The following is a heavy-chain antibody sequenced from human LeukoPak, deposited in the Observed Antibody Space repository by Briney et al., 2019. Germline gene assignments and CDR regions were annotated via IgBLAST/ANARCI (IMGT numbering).Heavy chain of an antibody. D-gene: IGHD6-19*01. J-gene: IGHJ4*02. Sequence: GGSLRLSCAASGFTFRTYGMHWVRQAPGKGLEWVAVIWYDGSDKYHADSVKGRFTISRDNSKNMLYLQMNSLRAEDTAVYYCASSSGWYLTSDYWGQGTLVTVSS. CDR3: ASSSGWYLTSDY. CDR1: GFTFRTYG. V-gene: IGHV3-33*01. CDR2: IWYDGSDK.